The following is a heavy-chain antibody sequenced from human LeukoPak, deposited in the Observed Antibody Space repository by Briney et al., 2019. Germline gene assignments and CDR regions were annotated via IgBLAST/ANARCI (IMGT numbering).Heavy chain of an antibody. V-gene: IGHV4-34*01. CDR3: ARAPVIVVVIAWLFDY. CDR2: INHSGST. Sequence: SETLSLTCAVYGGSFSGYYWSWIRQPPGKGLEWIGEINHSGSTNYNPSLKSRVTISVDTSKNQFSLKLSSVTAADTAVYYCARAPVIVVVIAWLFDYWGQGTLVTVSS. D-gene: IGHD2-21*01. J-gene: IGHJ4*02. CDR1: GGSFSGYY.